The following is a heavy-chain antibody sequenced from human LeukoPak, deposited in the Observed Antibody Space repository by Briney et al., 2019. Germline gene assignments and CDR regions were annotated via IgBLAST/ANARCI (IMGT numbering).Heavy chain of an antibody. CDR3: TRHSSGYSLDPIDY. CDR1: GFTFGDYA. D-gene: IGHD3-22*01. Sequence: GSLRLSCTASGFTFGDYALSWVRQAPGKGLEWIGFIRSKAFGGTTEYAASVKGRFAISRDESKSIAYLQMNSLKTEDTAVYYCTRHSSGYSLDPIDYWGQGTLVTVSS. J-gene: IGHJ4*02. V-gene: IGHV3-49*04. CDR2: IRSKAFGGTT.